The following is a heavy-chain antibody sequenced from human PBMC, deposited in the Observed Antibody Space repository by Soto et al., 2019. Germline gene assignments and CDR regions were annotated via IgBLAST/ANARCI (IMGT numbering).Heavy chain of an antibody. J-gene: IGHJ4*03. CDR3: AQDLVGYF. CDR2: ISAYNGDP. V-gene: IGHV1-18*01. Sequence: GAEVMGSSNDTGGQFSRSGFSWVRKAHGQGLEWMGWISAYNGDPNYAQKLQGRVTLTTDTSTSTDYMELWCLSSDDTAVYSCAQDLVGYF. CDR1: GGQFSRSG. D-gene: IGHD3-9*01.